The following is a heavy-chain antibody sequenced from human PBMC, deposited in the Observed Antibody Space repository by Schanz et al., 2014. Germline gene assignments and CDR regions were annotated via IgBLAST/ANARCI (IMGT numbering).Heavy chain of an antibody. D-gene: IGHD6-13*01. CDR1: GFTFSDYY. CDR2: ISDSGDST. J-gene: IGHJ4*02. CDR3: AKDLAAVGVFDY. Sequence: EVQLLESGGTLIQPGGSLRLSCAASGFTFSDYYMAWIRQAPGKGLEWVSDISDSGDSTHYADSVKGRFTISRDNSKNTLYLQMNSLRAEDTAIYYCAKDLAAVGVFDYWGQGSLVTVSP. V-gene: IGHV3-23*01.